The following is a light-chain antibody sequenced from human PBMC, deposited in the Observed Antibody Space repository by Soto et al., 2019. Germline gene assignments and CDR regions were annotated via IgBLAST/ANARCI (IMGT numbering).Light chain of an antibody. Sequence: DIQMTQSPSTLSASVGDRVTITCRASQTVSRWLAWYQQKPGKAPKLLIYEVSSLQSGVPSRFSSSGSGTEFTLTISSLQPDDFATYYCQQYTDYSLFSFGQGTKLEIK. CDR2: EVS. V-gene: IGKV1-5*03. CDR3: QQYTDYSLFS. CDR1: QTVSRW. J-gene: IGKJ2*03.